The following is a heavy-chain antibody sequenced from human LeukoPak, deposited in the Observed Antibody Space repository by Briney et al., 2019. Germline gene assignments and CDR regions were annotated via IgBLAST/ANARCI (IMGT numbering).Heavy chain of an antibody. Sequence: GGSLRLSCAASGFPFRSFGMHFVRQAPGKGLEWVAFIRFDGSNQYYTDSVKGRFTMSRDNSNNTLYLQMNNLRGDDTAVYFCAKGYGESHFDSWGQGTLVTVSS. CDR3: AKGYGESHFDS. CDR1: GFPFRSFG. D-gene: IGHD5-18*01. J-gene: IGHJ4*02. V-gene: IGHV3-30*02. CDR2: IRFDGSNQ.